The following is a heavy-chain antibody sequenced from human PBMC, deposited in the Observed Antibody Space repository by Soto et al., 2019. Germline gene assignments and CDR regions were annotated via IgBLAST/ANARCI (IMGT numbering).Heavy chain of an antibody. CDR2: IIPIFGTA. J-gene: IGHJ4*02. D-gene: IGHD5-12*01. Sequence: SVKVSCKASGGTFSSYAISWVRQAPGQGLEWMGGIIPIFGTANYAQKFQGRVTITADESTSTAYMELSSLRSEDTAVYYCARDAVEMATISHFDYWGQGTLVTVSA. V-gene: IGHV1-69*13. CDR3: ARDAVEMATISHFDY. CDR1: GGTFSSYA.